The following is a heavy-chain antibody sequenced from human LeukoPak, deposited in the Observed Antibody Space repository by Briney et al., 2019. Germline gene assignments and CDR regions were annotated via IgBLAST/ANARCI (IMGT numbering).Heavy chain of an antibody. CDR1: GYTFTCYY. D-gene: IGHD3-10*01. V-gene: IGHV1-2*02. Sequence: GASVKVSCKASGYTFTCYYIHWVRQAPGQGLKWMGWINPNSGDTNYAQKFQGRVTMTRDTSISTAYMELSSLISDDTAVYYCAKAPGRAPDYWGQGTLVTVSS. J-gene: IGHJ4*02. CDR3: AKAPGRAPDY. CDR2: INPNSGDT.